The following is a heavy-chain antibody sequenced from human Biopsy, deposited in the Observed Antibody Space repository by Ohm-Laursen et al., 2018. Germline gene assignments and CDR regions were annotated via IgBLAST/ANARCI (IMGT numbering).Heavy chain of an antibody. Sequence: SDTLSLTCAVYGVPLSGYHWTWFRQPPGDGLEWIGEINDGGTTYHNPSIKSRLTILVDTSKNQFSLKVNSVTAADTAVYYCARRRAAPTYWYFDLWGRGTLVTVSS. CDR3: ARRRAAPTYWYFDL. CDR2: INDGGTT. CDR1: GVPLSGYH. V-gene: IGHV4-34*01. J-gene: IGHJ2*01. D-gene: IGHD6-13*01.